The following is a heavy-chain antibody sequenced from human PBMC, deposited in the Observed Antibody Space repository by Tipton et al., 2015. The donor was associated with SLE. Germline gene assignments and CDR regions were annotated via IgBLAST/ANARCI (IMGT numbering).Heavy chain of an antibody. Sequence: LSLTCAASGFTFSSYAMHWVRQAPGKGLEWVAVISYDGSNKYYADSVKGRFTISRDNSKNTLYLQMNSLRAEDTAVYYCGGRRDGYNPSWFDPWGQGTLVTVSS. CDR3: GGRRDGYNPSWFDP. D-gene: IGHD5-24*01. V-gene: IGHV3-30*04. CDR1: GFTFSSYA. CDR2: ISYDGSNK. J-gene: IGHJ5*02.